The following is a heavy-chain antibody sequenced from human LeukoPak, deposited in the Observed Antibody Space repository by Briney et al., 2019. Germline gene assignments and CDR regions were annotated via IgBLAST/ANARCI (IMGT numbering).Heavy chain of an antibody. J-gene: IGHJ4*02. V-gene: IGHV3-9*01. CDR3: ARVRLFTMVRGVMPDY. D-gene: IGHD3-10*01. CDR2: ISWNSGSI. Sequence: LPGGSLRLSCAASGFTFDDYAMHWVRQAPVKGLEWVSGISWNSGSIGYADSVKGRFTISRDNAKNSLYLQMNSLRAEDTALYYCARVRLFTMVRGVMPDYWGQGTLVTVSS. CDR1: GFTFDDYA.